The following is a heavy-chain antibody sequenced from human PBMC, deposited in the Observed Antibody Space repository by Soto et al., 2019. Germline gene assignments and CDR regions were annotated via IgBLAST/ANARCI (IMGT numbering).Heavy chain of an antibody. Sequence: QVQLQESGPGLVKPSGTLSLTCAVSGGSISSSNWWSWVRQPPGKGLEWIGEIYHSGSTNYNPSLKSRGNESVEKSKDQFSRKLSSVTAADTAVFYCARDGDYDSSGPPPYWGQGTLVTVSS. J-gene: IGHJ4*02. V-gene: IGHV4-4*02. CDR1: GGSISSSNW. D-gene: IGHD3-22*01. CDR2: IYHSGST. CDR3: ARDGDYDSSGPPPY.